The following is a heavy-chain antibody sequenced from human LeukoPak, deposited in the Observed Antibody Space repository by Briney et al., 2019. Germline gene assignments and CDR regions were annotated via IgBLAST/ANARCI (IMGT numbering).Heavy chain of an antibody. V-gene: IGHV3-53*04. J-gene: IGHJ3*02. Sequence: PGGSLRLSCAASGFSVNSNYMSWVRQAPGKGLEWVLVIYSGGSTYYADSVKGRFTISRHISKNTLYLQMNSLRAEDTAVYYCAKLVIAVAGPSDDAFDIWGQGTMVTVSS. CDR3: AKLVIAVAGPSDDAFDI. CDR2: IYSGGST. CDR1: GFSVNSNY. D-gene: IGHD6-19*01.